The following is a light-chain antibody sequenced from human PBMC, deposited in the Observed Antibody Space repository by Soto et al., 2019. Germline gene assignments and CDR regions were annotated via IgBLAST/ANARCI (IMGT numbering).Light chain of an antibody. CDR1: QGIGST. CDR3: QVYNYLPLT. V-gene: IGKV3-15*01. CDR2: GAS. J-gene: IGKJ4*01. Sequence: ESELTGSPATLSASPGERATLSCRASQGIGSTLAWYQQKPGQTPRLLIDGASTRATGVPARFSGSGSGTEFTLTIFSLQSEDSTVYCCQVYNYLPLTFAGGTKVDI.